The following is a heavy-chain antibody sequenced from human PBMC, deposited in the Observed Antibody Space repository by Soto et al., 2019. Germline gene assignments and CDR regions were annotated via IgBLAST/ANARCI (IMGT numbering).Heavy chain of an antibody. CDR3: ARSKSGSYFRY. CDR2: VYYGGST. V-gene: IGHV4-59*01. Sequence: LSETLSLTCTVSGGSISSYYWSWIRQPPGKGLEWIGYVYYGGSTNYNPSLKSRVTISVDTSKNQFSLKLSSVTAADTAVYYCARSKSGSYFRYWGQGTLVTSPQ. J-gene: IGHJ4*02. D-gene: IGHD1-26*01. CDR1: GGSISSYY.